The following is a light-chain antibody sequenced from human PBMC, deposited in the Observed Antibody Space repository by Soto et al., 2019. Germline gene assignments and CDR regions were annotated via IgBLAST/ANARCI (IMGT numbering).Light chain of an antibody. CDR1: QSVSSSY. V-gene: IGKV3-20*01. J-gene: IGKJ1*01. CDR3: QQYCSSRT. CDR2: GAS. Sequence: DIVLTQSPGTLSLSPGERATLSCRASQSVSSSYLAWYQQKPGQAPRLLIYGASSRATGIPDRFSGSGSGTDFTLTISRLEPEDFAVYYFQQYCSSRTFGQGTKVEIK.